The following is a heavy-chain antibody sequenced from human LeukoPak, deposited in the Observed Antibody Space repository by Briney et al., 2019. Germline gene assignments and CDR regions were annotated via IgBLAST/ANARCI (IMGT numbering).Heavy chain of an antibody. V-gene: IGHV3-48*03. CDR3: ARGLASSNWLHWFDP. CDR1: GSTFSNYE. J-gene: IGHJ5*02. CDR2: ISSIDSTM. D-gene: IGHD6-13*01. Sequence: PGGSLRLSCEASGSTFSNYEMNWVRQAPGKGLEWVSYISSIDSTMYYADSVKGRFTISRDNAKNSLYLQMNSLRVEDTAVYHCARGLASSNWLHWFDPWGQGTLVSVSS.